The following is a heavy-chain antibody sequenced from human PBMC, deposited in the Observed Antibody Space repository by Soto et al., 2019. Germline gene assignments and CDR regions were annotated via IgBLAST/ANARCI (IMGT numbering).Heavy chain of an antibody. CDR3: ARHSYSDY. CDR2: IYPGDSNT. J-gene: IGHJ4*02. Sequence: PGESLKISCKGSGYTFSSYWIGWVRQMPGKGLEWMGIIYPGDSNTRYSPSFQGQVTISVDKTISTAYLQWSSLKASDTAIYYRARHSYSDYWGQGTLVTVSS. V-gene: IGHV5-51*01. CDR1: GYTFSSYW. D-gene: IGHD3-10*01.